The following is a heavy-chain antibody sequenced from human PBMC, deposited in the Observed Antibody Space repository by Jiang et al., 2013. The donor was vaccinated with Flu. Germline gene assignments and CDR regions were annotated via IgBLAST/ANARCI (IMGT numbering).Heavy chain of an antibody. J-gene: IGHJ4*02. CDR1: GYTFTSYA. CDR2: INVNKGDT. V-gene: IGHV1-3*01. Sequence: GAEVKKPGASVKVSCKASGYTFTSYAMHWVRQAPGQGLEWLGWINVNKGDTKYSQNFQARVTITRDTSASTAYMELSSLRSEDTAVYYCARDYCSGGSCYVGYWGQGTLVTVSS. D-gene: IGHD2-15*01. CDR3: ARDYCSGGSCYVGY.